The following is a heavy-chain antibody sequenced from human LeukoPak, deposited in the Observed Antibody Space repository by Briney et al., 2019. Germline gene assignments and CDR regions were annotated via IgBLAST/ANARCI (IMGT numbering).Heavy chain of an antibody. CDR3: AKPGGVVPEGSFQH. V-gene: IGHV3-30*18. Sequence: PGRSLRLSCAASGFTFSSYGMHWVRQAPGQGLEWVAVISYDGSNKYYADSVKGRFTISRDNSKNTLYLQMNSLRAEDTAVYYCAKPGGVVPEGSFQHWGQGTLVTVSS. CDR2: ISYDGSNK. J-gene: IGHJ1*01. D-gene: IGHD2-2*01. CDR1: GFTFSSYG.